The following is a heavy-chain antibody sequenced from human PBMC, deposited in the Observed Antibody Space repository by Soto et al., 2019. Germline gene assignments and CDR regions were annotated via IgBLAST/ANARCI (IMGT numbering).Heavy chain of an antibody. CDR1: GFTFSSYC. Sequence: QVQLVESGGGVVQPGRSLRLSCAASGFTFSSYCMHWVRQAPGKGLEWVAVISYDGSNKYYADSVKGRFTISRDNSKNTQYQQMNSLRAEDTYVYYCASLLGVGVVTFDYWGQGTLVTVSS. J-gene: IGHJ4*02. CDR2: ISYDGSNK. V-gene: IGHV3-30*03. D-gene: IGHD2-15*01. CDR3: ASLLGVGVVTFDY.